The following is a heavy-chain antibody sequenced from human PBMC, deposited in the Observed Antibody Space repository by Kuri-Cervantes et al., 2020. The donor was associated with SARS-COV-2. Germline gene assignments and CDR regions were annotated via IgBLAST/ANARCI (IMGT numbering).Heavy chain of an antibody. CDR3: ARGRWYGDSGYDSAFDI. J-gene: IGHJ3*02. D-gene: IGHD5-12*01. V-gene: IGHV1-18*04. CDR1: GYTFTSYG. Sequence: ASVTVSCKASGYTFTSYGISWVRQAPGQGLEWMGWVSAYNGNTNYAQKLQGRVTMTTDTSTSTAYMELRSLRSDDTAVYYCARGRWYGDSGYDSAFDIWGQGTMVTVSS. CDR2: VSAYNGNT.